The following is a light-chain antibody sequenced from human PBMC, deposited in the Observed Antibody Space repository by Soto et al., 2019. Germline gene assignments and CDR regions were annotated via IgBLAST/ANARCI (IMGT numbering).Light chain of an antibody. CDR1: RSDVGGYNY. J-gene: IGLJ3*02. CDR3: CSYAGSYTNWV. Sequence: QSVLTQPRSVSGSPGQSVTISCTGTRSDVGGYNYVSWYQQHPGKAPKLMIYDVSKRPSGVPDRFSGSKSGNTASLTISGLQAEDEADYYCCSYAGSYTNWVFGGGTKVTVL. CDR2: DVS. V-gene: IGLV2-11*01.